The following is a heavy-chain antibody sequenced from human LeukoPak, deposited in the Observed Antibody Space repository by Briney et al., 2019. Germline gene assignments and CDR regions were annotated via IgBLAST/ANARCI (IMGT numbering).Heavy chain of an antibody. CDR2: ISWNSGSI. CDR1: GFTFDDYA. V-gene: IGHV3-9*01. J-gene: IGHJ6*02. D-gene: IGHD3-10*01. CDR3: AKDIGYGSGSYSSYWYGMYV. Sequence: GGSLRLSCAASGFTFDDYAMHWVRQARGKGLEWVSGISWNSGSIGYADSVKGRFPISRDNAKNSLYLQMNSLRAEDTALYYCAKDIGYGSGSYSSYWYGMYVWGQGTTVTVSS.